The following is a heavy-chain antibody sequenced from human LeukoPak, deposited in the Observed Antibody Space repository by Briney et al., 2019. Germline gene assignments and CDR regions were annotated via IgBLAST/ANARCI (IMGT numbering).Heavy chain of an antibody. V-gene: IGHV3-7*01. CDR2: INQDGNEK. J-gene: IGHJ6*04. Sequence: QAGGSLRLSCEVSGFIFRNYWMDWVRQAPGRGLEWVANINQDGNEKYFVDSGKGRFTIPRDHAKNSLYLQLNSLTAEETAVSYCSRALEVWGKGTPVTVSS. CDR1: GFIFRNYW. CDR3: SRALEV.